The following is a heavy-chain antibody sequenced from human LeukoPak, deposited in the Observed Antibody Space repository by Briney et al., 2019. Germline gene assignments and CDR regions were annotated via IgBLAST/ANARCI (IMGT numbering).Heavy chain of an antibody. CDR2: INHSGST. V-gene: IGHV4-34*01. Sequence: SETLSLTCAVYGGSFSGYYWSWIRQPPGKGLEWIGEINHSGSTNHNPSLKSRVTISVDTSKNQFSLKLSSVTAADTAVYYCARGGFTGYCSGGSCLRYYYYGMDVWGQGTTVTVSS. CDR3: ARGGFTGYCSGGSCLRYYYYGMDV. D-gene: IGHD2-15*01. CDR1: GGSFSGYY. J-gene: IGHJ6*02.